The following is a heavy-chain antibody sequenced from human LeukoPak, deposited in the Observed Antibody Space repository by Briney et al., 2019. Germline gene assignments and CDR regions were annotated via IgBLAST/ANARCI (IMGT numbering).Heavy chain of an antibody. J-gene: IGHJ4*02. CDR2: ISGGHGGT. CDR3: AKGQYASGWNSGNY. Sequence: GGSLRLTCAASGFPFSSYAMHWVRQAPGKGLEWVSSISGGHGGTYYADSVKGRFTISRDDSKNTLYLQVNSLRAEDTAVYYCAKGQYASGWNSGNYWGQGTLVTVSS. V-gene: IGHV3-23*01. D-gene: IGHD1/OR15-1a*01. CDR1: GFPFSSYA.